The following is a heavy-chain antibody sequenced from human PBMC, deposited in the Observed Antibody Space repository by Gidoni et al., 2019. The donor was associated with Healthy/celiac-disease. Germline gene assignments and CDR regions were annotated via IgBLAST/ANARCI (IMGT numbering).Heavy chain of an antibody. Sequence: EVQLLESGVGLVQPGGSLRLSCAASGFTFSRYAMRWVGQAPGKGLEWVSAISGSGGSTYYADPVKGRFTISRDNSKNTLYLQMNSLRAEDTDVYYCAKVMVPAAPIYGMDVWGQGTTVTVSS. CDR1: GFTFSRYA. CDR3: AKVMVPAAPIYGMDV. CDR2: ISGSGGST. V-gene: IGHV3-23*01. D-gene: IGHD2-2*01. J-gene: IGHJ6*02.